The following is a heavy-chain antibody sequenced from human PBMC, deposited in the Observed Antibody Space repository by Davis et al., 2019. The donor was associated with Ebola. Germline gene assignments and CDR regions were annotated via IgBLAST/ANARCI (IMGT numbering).Heavy chain of an antibody. CDR1: GFTFSSYA. Sequence: GESLKISCAASGFTFSSYAMSWVRQAPGKGLEWVSAISGSGGNTYYADFVEGRFTTSRDNSKNTLYLQMNNLRAEDTAIYYCAKAYYASGSYYNAFESWGQGTLVTVSS. D-gene: IGHD3-10*01. CDR3: AKAYYASGSYYNAFES. J-gene: IGHJ4*02. V-gene: IGHV3-23*01. CDR2: ISGSGGNT.